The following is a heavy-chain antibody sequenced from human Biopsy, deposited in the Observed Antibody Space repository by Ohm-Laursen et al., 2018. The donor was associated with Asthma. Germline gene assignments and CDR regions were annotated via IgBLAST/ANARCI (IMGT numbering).Heavy chain of an antibody. D-gene: IGHD6-25*01. CDR3: ARVFESSEWGPFYHFGLDV. V-gene: IGHV3-11*01. CDR2: ISSSGSTT. Sequence: GSLRLSRTASGFTFNNYAMSWVRQAPGKGLEWVSSISSSGSTTYPAESVKGRFTISRDNAQKSLFLQMGSLRAEDTAIYYCARVFESSEWGPFYHFGLDVWGQGTTVAVSS. J-gene: IGHJ6*02. CDR1: GFTFNNYA.